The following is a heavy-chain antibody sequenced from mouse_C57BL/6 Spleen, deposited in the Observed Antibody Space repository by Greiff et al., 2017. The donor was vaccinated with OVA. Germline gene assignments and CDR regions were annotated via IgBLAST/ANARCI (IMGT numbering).Heavy chain of an antibody. CDR2: IYPGDGDT. CDR3: ARPTDPHYYGSSWFAY. V-gene: IGHV1-82*01. CDR1: GYAFSSSW. D-gene: IGHD1-1*01. Sequence: QVHVKQSGPELVKPGASVKISCKASGYAFSSSWMNWVKQRPGKGLEWIGRIYPGDGDTNYNGKFKGKATLTADKSSSTAYMQLSSLTSEDSAVYFCARPTDPHYYGSSWFAYWGQGTLVTVSA. J-gene: IGHJ3*01.